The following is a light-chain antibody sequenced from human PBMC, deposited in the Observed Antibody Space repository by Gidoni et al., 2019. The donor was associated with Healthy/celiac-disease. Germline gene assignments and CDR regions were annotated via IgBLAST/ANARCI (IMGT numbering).Light chain of an antibody. CDR1: QSVSSY. J-gene: IGKJ4*01. CDR2: DAS. Sequence: EIVLTQSPATLSLSPGERATLSCRASQSVSSYLAWYQQKPGQAPRLLIYDASNRATGIPARFRGSGSGTDFTLTISSLEPEDFAVYYCQQRRGTFGGGTKVEIK. CDR3: QQRRGT. V-gene: IGKV3-11*01.